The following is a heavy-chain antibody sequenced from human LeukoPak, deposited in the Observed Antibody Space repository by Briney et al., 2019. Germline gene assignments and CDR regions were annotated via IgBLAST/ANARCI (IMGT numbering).Heavy chain of an antibody. CDR3: ARSPGVSFDY. Sequence: SETLSLTCVVYGGSFNGYSWSWIRQPPGKGLEWIGEINHSGSTNYNPSPKSRVTISVDTSKNLFSLNLSSVTAADTAIYYCARSPGVSFDYWGQGTLVTVSS. J-gene: IGHJ4*02. CDR1: GGSFNGYS. D-gene: IGHD7-27*01. CDR2: INHSGST. V-gene: IGHV4-34*01.